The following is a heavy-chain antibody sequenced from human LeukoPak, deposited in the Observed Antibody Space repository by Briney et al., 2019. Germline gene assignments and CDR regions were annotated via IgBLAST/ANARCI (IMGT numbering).Heavy chain of an antibody. CDR1: GSTSSSYA. CDR2: ISGSGGST. V-gene: IGHV3-23*01. D-gene: IGHD6-19*01. J-gene: IGHJ5*02. Sequence: GASLRLSCAASGSTSSSYAMSWVRQAPEKGLEWGSAISGSGGSTYYADSVKGRFTISRDNSKNTLYLQMNSLGAEDTAVYCCGRCIAVAGHNWFDPWGQGTLVTVSS. CDR3: GRCIAVAGHNWFDP.